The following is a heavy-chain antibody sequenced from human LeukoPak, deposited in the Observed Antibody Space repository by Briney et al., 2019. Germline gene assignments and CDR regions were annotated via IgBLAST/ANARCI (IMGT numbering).Heavy chain of an antibody. CDR3: ATPPSRGVRGVD. J-gene: IGHJ4*02. Sequence: GGSLRLSCAASGFTFSSYAMHWVRQAPGKGLEWVAVISYDGSNKYYADSVKGRFTISRDNSKNTLYLQMNSLRAEDTAVYYCATPPSRGVRGVDWGQGTLVTVSS. CDR1: GFTFSSYA. V-gene: IGHV3-30*04. D-gene: IGHD3-10*01. CDR2: ISYDGSNK.